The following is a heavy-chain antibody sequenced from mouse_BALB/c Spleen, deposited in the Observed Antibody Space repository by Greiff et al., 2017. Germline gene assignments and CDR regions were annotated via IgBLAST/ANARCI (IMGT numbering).Heavy chain of an antibody. CDR1: GYAFSSYW. CDR3: ARGVKDAMDY. D-gene: IGHD2-2*01. V-gene: IGHV1-80*01. CDR2: IYPGDGDT. Sequence: QVQLQQSGAELVRPGSSVKISCKASGYAFSSYWMNWVKQRPGQGLEWIGQIYPGDGDTNYNGKFKGKATLTADKSSSTAYMQLSSLTSEDSAVYFCARGVKDAMDYWGQGTSVTVSS. J-gene: IGHJ4*01.